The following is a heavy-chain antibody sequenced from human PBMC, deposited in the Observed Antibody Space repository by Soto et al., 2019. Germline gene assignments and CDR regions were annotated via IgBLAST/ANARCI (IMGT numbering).Heavy chain of an antibody. CDR1: GYTFTTYG. CDR2: ISGYNGHT. Sequence: QVRLVQSGDEVRKPGASVKVSCKASGYTFTTYGISWVRQAPGQGLEWMGWISGYNGHTKYAQKFQGRVTMTTDTSTSTVYMDLRSLRSDDTAVYYCAREGEMPYYYYGLDVWGQGTTVTVSS. D-gene: IGHD3-16*01. CDR3: AREGEMPYYYYGLDV. J-gene: IGHJ6*02. V-gene: IGHV1-18*01.